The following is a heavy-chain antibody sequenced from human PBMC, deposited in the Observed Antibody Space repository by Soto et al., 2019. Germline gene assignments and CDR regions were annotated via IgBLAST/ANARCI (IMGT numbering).Heavy chain of an antibody. CDR3: ARGEESAGYYYYGTDV. J-gene: IGHJ6*02. CDR2: ISHAAYKK. V-gene: IGHV3-30*04. Sequence: QVQLVESGGGVVQPGRSLRLSCAASGFTFSAYAVHWVRQAPGKGLEWVAVISHAAYKKFYTDSVKGRFTISRDNSRNTPHLQMNSLRPEDTAVYYCARGEESAGYYYYGTDVWGQGTTVTVSS. CDR1: GFTFSAYA. D-gene: IGHD1-26*01.